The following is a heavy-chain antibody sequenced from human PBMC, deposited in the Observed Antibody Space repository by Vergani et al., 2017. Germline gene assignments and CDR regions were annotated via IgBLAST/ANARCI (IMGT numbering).Heavy chain of an antibody. CDR2: INPNSGGT. CDR1: GYTFTGYY. CDR3: ARAIDDYLSRNWFDP. J-gene: IGHJ5*02. D-gene: IGHD5-24*01. Sequence: QVQLVQSGAEVKKPGASVKVSCKASGYTFTGYYMHWVRQAPGQGLEWMGWINPNSGGTNYAQKFQGWVTMTRDTSISTAYMELSRLRSDDTAGYYCARAIDDYLSRNWFDPWGQGTLVTVSS. V-gene: IGHV1-2*04.